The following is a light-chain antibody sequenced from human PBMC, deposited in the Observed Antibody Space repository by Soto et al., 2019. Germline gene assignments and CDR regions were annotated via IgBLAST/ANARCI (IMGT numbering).Light chain of an antibody. CDR1: SSNIGSNY. CDR2: RNN. CDR3: AAWDDSLSAL. J-gene: IGLJ2*01. V-gene: IGLV1-47*01. Sequence: QSVLTQPPSASGTPGQRVNISCSGSSSNIGSNYVYWYQQLPGTAPKLLIYRNNQRPSGVPDRFSGSKSGTSASLAISGLRSEDEADYYCAAWDDSLSALFGGGTKLTVL.